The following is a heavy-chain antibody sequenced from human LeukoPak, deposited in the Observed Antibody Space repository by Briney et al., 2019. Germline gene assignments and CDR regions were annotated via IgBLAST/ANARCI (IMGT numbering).Heavy chain of an antibody. CDR2: ISSSSSYI. CDR1: GFTFSSYS. CDR3: ARYDSSGYCPLDY. J-gene: IGHJ4*02. V-gene: IGHV3-21*01. D-gene: IGHD3-22*01. Sequence: GGSLRLSRAASGFTFSSYSMNWVRQAAGKGLEWVSSISSSSSYIYYADSVKGLFTISRDNAKNSLYLQMNSLRAEDTAVYYCARYDSSGYCPLDYCGQGTLVTVSS.